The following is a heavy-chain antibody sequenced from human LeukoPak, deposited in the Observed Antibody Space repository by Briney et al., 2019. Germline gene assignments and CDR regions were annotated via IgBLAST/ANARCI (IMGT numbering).Heavy chain of an antibody. CDR2: INPNSGGT. V-gene: IGHV1-2*02. CDR3: ARSGPGAPYDY. Sequence: ASVKVSCKASGYTFSGYYIHWVRQAPGQGLEWMGWINPNSGGTNYAQNFQGRVTMTRDTPISTAYMELSRLGSDDTAVYYCARSGPGAPYDYWGQGSLVTVSS. D-gene: IGHD3-10*01. J-gene: IGHJ4*02. CDR1: GYTFSGYY.